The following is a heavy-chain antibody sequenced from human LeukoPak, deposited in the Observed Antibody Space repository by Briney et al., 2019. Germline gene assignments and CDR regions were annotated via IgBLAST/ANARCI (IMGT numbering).Heavy chain of an antibody. CDR1: GYSFTSYW. Sequence: RGESLKISCKGSGYSFTSYWIGWVRQMPGKGLEWMGIIYPGDSDTRYSPSFQGQVTISADKSISTAYLQWSSLKASDTAMYHCARNRLDSSGYKSDYYYMDVWGKGTTVTVSS. CDR3: ARNRLDSSGYKSDYYYMDV. CDR2: IYPGDSDT. J-gene: IGHJ6*03. D-gene: IGHD3-22*01. V-gene: IGHV5-51*01.